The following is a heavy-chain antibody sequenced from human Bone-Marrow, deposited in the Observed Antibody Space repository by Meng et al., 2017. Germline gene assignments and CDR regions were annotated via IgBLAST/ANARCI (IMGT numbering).Heavy chain of an antibody. CDR3: ARDTYYDILTGPPIDY. CDR1: GFTFSSYS. V-gene: IGHV3-21*01. J-gene: IGHJ4*02. Sequence: LKISCAASGFTFSSYSMNWVRQAPGKGLEWVSSISSSSSYIYYADSVKGRFTISRDNAKNSLYLQMNSLRAEDTAVYYCARDTYYDILTGPPIDYWGQGTLVTVSS. D-gene: IGHD3-9*01. CDR2: ISSSSSYI.